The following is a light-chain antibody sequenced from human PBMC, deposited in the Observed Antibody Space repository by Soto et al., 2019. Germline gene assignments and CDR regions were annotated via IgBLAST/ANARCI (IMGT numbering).Light chain of an antibody. V-gene: IGLV2-14*01. CDR1: SSDVGAYNF. CDR2: EVS. J-gene: IGLJ1*01. Sequence: QSALTQPASVSGSPGQSITISCTGTSSDVGAYNFVSWYQQHPGKAPKLIIHEVSNRPSGVSNRFSGSKSGNTASLTISGLQAEDEADYYCAAWDDSLSGYVFGTGTKVTVL. CDR3: AAWDDSLSGYV.